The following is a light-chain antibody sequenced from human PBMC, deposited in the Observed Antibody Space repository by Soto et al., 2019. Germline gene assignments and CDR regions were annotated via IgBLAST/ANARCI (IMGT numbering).Light chain of an antibody. CDR3: QQYNNWPPEVT. J-gene: IGKJ1*01. V-gene: IGKV3-15*01. CDR2: GAS. CDR1: QSVSSN. Sequence: EIVMTQSPATLSVSPGERATLSCRASQSVSSNLAWYQQKPCQAPRLLIYGASTRATGIPARFSGSGSGTEFTLTISSLQSEDFAVYYCQQYNNWPPEVTFGQGTKVEIK.